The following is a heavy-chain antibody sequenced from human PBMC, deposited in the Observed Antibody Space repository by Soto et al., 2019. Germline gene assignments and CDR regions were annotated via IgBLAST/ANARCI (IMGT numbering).Heavy chain of an antibody. CDR2: INSDGSST. CDR1: GFTFSSYW. CDR3: ARGGGCSGGSCYPLYYGLDV. V-gene: IGHV3-74*01. D-gene: IGHD2-15*01. Sequence: PGGSLRLSCAASGFTFSSYWMLWVRQAPGKGLVWVSRINSDGSSTGYADSVKGRFTISRDNAKNTLYLQMNSLRAEDTAVYYCARGGGCSGGSCYPLYYGLDVWGQGTTVTVSS. J-gene: IGHJ6*02.